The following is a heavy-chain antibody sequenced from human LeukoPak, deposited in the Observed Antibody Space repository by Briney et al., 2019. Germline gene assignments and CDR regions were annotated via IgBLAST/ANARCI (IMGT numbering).Heavy chain of an antibody. J-gene: IGHJ4*02. Sequence: GGSLRLSCAASGFTFSSYWMSWVRQAPGKGLEWVANIKQDGSEKYYVDSVKGRFTISRDNAKNSLYLQMNSLRAEDTAVYYCARLSPSMVRGDVAFDYWGQGTLVTVSS. CDR2: IKQDGSEK. V-gene: IGHV3-7*01. D-gene: IGHD3-10*01. CDR3: ARLSPSMVRGDVAFDY. CDR1: GFTFSSYW.